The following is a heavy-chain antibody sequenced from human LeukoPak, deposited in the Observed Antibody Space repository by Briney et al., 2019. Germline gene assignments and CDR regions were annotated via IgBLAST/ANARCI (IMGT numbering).Heavy chain of an antibody. V-gene: IGHV3-9*01. J-gene: IGHJ3*02. CDR3: AKDHLQSPRSAFDI. D-gene: IGHD5-24*01. CDR2: ISWNSGSI. CDR1: GFTFDDYA. Sequence: PGRSLRLSCAASGFTFDDYAMHWVRQAPGKGLEWVSGISWNSGSIGYADSVKGRFIISRDNAKNSLYLQMNSLRAEDTALYYCAKDHLQSPRSAFDIWGQGTMVTVSS.